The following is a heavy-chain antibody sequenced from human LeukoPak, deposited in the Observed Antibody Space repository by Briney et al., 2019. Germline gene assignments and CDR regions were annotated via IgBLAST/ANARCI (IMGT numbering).Heavy chain of an antibody. Sequence: SETLSLTCTVSGGSISSYYWSWIRQPPGKGLEWIGYIYYSGSTNYNPSLKSRVTISVDTSKNQFSLKLSSVTAADTAVYYCARGSAPYYFDYWGQGTLVAVSS. D-gene: IGHD2-15*01. CDR3: ARGSAPYYFDY. CDR1: GGSISSYY. J-gene: IGHJ4*02. V-gene: IGHV4-59*01. CDR2: IYYSGST.